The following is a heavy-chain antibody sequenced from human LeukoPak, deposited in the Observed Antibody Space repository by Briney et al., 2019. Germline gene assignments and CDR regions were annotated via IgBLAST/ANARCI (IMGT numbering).Heavy chain of an antibody. Sequence: GGSLRLSCAASGFTFSSCGMHWVRQAPGKGLEWVAFIRYDGSNKYYADSVKGRFTISRDNSKNTLYLQMNSLRAEDTAVYYCARLSGWEPAGDYYYYYMDVWGKGTTVTVS. CDR2: IRYDGSNK. CDR1: GFTFSSCG. CDR3: ARLSGWEPAGDYYYYYMDV. J-gene: IGHJ6*03. D-gene: IGHD1-26*01. V-gene: IGHV3-30*02.